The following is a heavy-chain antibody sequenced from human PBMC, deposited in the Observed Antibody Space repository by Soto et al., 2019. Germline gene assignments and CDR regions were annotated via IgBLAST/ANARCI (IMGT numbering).Heavy chain of an antibody. Sequence: SETLSLTCTVSGGSISGSSYYWGWIRQPPGKGLEWIGSIYYSGSTYYNPSLKSRVTISVDTSKNQFSLKLSSVTAADTAVYYCARHPFEIAARPNYYYMDVWGKGTTVTVSS. CDR3: ARHPFEIAARPNYYYMDV. CDR1: GGSISGSSYY. J-gene: IGHJ6*03. D-gene: IGHD6-6*01. CDR2: IYYSGST. V-gene: IGHV4-39*01.